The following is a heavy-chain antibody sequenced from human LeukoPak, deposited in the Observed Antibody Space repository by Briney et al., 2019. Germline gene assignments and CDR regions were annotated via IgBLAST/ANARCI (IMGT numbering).Heavy chain of an antibody. CDR1: GFTFDDYG. D-gene: IGHD3-10*01. CDR3: AKDDLALSYYYGSGSYSVAFDI. Sequence: PGGSLRLSCAASGFTFDDYGMSWVRQPPGKGLEWVSGIKWNGGSTGYADSVKGRFTISRDNSKNTLYLQMNSLRAEDTAVYYCAKDDLALSYYYGSGSYSVAFDIWGQGTMVTVSS. CDR2: IKWNGGST. V-gene: IGHV3-20*04. J-gene: IGHJ3*02.